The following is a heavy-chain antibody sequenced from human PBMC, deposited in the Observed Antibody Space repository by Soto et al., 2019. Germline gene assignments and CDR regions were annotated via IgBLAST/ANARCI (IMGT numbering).Heavy chain of an antibody. Sequence: QVQLVQSGAEVKKPGSSVKVSCKASGGTFSSYAISWVRQAPGQGLEWMGGIIPIFGTANYAQKFQGRVTITADESTSTAYMELSSLRSEDTAVYYCARYDFWSGYYRGTYYYGMDVWGQGTTVTVSS. CDR1: GGTFSSYA. V-gene: IGHV1-69*01. CDR3: ARYDFWSGYYRGTYYYGMDV. J-gene: IGHJ6*02. CDR2: IIPIFGTA. D-gene: IGHD3-3*01.